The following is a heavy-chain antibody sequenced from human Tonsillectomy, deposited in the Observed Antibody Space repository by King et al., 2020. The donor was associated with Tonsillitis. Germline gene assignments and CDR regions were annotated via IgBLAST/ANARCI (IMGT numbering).Heavy chain of an antibody. Sequence: VQLVQSRGEVKKPGASVKVSCKASGYTFTSNGISWVRQAPGQGLEWMGWISSYNGNTNYAQKFQGRVTMTKDTSTTTAYMELRSLRFDDTAVYYCARVSGDYEILTGFDYWGQGSLVTVSS. V-gene: IGHV1-18*04. J-gene: IGHJ4*02. CDR1: GYTFTSNG. D-gene: IGHD3-9*01. CDR3: ARVSGDYEILTGFDY. CDR2: ISSYNGNT.